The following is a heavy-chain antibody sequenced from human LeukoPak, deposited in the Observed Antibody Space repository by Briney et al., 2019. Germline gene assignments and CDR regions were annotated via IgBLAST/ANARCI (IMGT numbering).Heavy chain of an antibody. Sequence: PGGSLRLSCADSGFTVTIDSVSWVRPAPGEGLGWVSLSYGGGSKYYSDSVKGRFTISRDNSKNTLYLQMTSLRAEDTAVYYCARGAFSPHWGQGTLVTVSS. V-gene: IGHV3-66*02. CDR1: GFTVTIDS. J-gene: IGHJ4*02. CDR2: SYGGGSK. D-gene: IGHD1-26*01. CDR3: ARGAFSPH.